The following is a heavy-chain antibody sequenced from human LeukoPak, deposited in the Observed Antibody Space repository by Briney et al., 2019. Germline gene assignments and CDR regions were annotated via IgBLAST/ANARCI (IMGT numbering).Heavy chain of an antibody. CDR1: GFTFSSYT. V-gene: IGHV3-30-3*01. CDR2: ISFDGSNK. J-gene: IGHJ4*02. Sequence: KPGGSLRLSCAASGFTFSSYTIHWVRQAPGKGLERVAVISFDGSNKYYADSGKGRFSISRDNSKNTLYLQMNSLGAEDTAVYYCARGGNPRDGPDYWGQGTLVTVSS. D-gene: IGHD4-23*01. CDR3: ARGGNPRDGPDY.